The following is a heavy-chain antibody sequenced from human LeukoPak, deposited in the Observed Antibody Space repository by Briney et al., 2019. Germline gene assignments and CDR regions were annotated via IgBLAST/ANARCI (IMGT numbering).Heavy chain of an antibody. CDR3: ARVVSAYCSGGSCYSPDAFDI. D-gene: IGHD2-15*01. J-gene: IGHJ3*02. CDR2: IYYSGST. CDR1: GGSISSGGYY. Sequence: SETLSLTCTVSGGSISSGGYYWSWIRQHPGKGLEWIGYIYYSGSTYYNPSLKSRVTISVDTSKNQFSLKLSSVTAADTAVYYCARVVSAYCSGGSCYSPDAFDIWGQGTMVTVSS. V-gene: IGHV4-31*03.